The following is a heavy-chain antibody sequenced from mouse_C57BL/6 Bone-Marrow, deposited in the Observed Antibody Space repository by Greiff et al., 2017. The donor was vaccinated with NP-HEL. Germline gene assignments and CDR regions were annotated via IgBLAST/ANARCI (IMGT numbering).Heavy chain of an antibody. D-gene: IGHD2-12*01. CDR1: GYTFTSYG. J-gene: IGHJ4*01. CDR2: IYPRSGNT. V-gene: IGHV1-81*01. CDR3: ARYRWPKDD. Sequence: QVQLQQSGAELARPGASVKLSCKASGYTFTSYGISWVKQRTGQGLEWIGEIYPRSGNTYYNEKFKGKATLTADKSSSTAYMELRSLTSEDSAVYFCARYRWPKDDWGQGTSVTVSS.